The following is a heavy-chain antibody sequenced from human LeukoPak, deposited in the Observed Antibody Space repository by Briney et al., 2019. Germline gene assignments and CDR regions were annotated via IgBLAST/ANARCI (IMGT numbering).Heavy chain of an antibody. CDR3: ARYPIFNRGNYYFDY. V-gene: IGHV3-48*03. Sequence: PGGSLRLSCAASGFTFSSSEMNWVRQAPGKGLEWVSYISSSGSTIYYADSVKGRFTISRDNAKNSLYLQMNSLRAEDTAVYYCARYPIFNRGNYYFDYWGQGTLVTVSS. CDR1: GFTFSSSE. D-gene: IGHD3-3*02. J-gene: IGHJ4*02. CDR2: ISSSGSTI.